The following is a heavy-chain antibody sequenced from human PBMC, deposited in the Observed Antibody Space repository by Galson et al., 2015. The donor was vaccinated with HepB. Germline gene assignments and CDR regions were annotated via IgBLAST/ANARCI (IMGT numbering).Heavy chain of an antibody. V-gene: IGHV3-72*01. CDR3: ARGGV. CDR2: VRNKASSHTT. Sequence: SLRLSCAASGFIFSNHYMDWVRQAPGKGLEWVARVRNKASSHTTEYAPSVKGRFTISRDDSKNSVYLQMNNLKTEDTDVYYCARGGVWGEGTTVTVSS. CDR1: GFIFSNHY. D-gene: IGHD1-26*01. J-gene: IGHJ6*04.